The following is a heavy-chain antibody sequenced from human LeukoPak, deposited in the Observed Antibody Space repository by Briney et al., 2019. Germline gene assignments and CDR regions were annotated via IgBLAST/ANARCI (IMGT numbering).Heavy chain of an antibody. Sequence: PSETLSLTCTVSGGSISSGSYYWSWIRQPAGKGLEWIGRIYTSGSTNYNPSLKSRVTISVDTSKNQFSLKLSSVTAADTAVYYCARLGYPDAFDIWGQGTLVTVSS. CDR2: IYTSGST. J-gene: IGHJ3*02. CDR1: GGSISSGSYY. D-gene: IGHD2-15*01. V-gene: IGHV4-61*02. CDR3: ARLGYPDAFDI.